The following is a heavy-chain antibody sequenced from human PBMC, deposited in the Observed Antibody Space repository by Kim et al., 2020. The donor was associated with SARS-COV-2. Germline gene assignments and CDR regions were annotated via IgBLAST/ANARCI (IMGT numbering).Heavy chain of an antibody. J-gene: IGHJ3*02. Sequence: ASVKVSCKASGYTFTGYHMHWVRQAPGQGLEWMGWINPNTGGTSYAQKFQGWVTMTRDMSIGTAYMELSRLTPDDTAIYYCAKRGGSSGSYYALDIWGQGTMVTVPS. CDR1: GYTFTGYH. V-gene: IGHV1-2*04. D-gene: IGHD1-26*01. CDR2: INPNTGGT. CDR3: AKRGGSSGSYYALDI.